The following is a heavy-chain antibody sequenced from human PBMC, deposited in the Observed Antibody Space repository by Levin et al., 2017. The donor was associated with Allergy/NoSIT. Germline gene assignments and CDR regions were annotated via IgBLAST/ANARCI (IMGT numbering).Heavy chain of an antibody. Sequence: SQTLSLTCTVSGGSISSSNHYWGWIRQPPGEGLEWIGSMYKSGHTYYNPSLRSRVTMSVDTSKNQFSLKLSSMTAADTAMYYCAGDGDGAVADYWGQGTLVTVSS. CDR3: AGDGDGAVADY. J-gene: IGHJ4*02. CDR1: GGSISSSNHY. D-gene: IGHD6-19*01. CDR2: MYKSGHT. V-gene: IGHV4-39*07.